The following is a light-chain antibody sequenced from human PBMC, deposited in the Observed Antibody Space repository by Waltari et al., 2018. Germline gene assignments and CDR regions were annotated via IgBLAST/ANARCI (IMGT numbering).Light chain of an antibody. J-gene: IGLJ1*01. CDR3: AAWDDNLSGYV. Sequence: QSVLTQPPSVSGAPGQRFPISCSGSSSNIERNYIYWFQYLPGAAPKVLIYWNDQRPSGVPDRFSGSKSGTSGSLTISGLRSEDEADYYCAAWDDNLSGYVFATGTKVTVL. V-gene: IGLV1-47*01. CDR2: WND. CDR1: SSNIERNY.